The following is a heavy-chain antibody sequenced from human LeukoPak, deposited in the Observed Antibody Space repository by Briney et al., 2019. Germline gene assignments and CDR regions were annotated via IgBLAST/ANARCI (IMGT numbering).Heavy chain of an antibody. CDR2: INHSGST. CDR1: GFTFDDYG. J-gene: IGHJ6*03. Sequence: GSLRLSCAASGFTFDDYGMSWIRQPPGKGLEWIGEINHSGSTNYNPSLKSRVTISVDTSKNQFSLKLSSVTAADTAVYYCARGAVSVYYYYYMDVWGKGTTVTVSS. V-gene: IGHV4-34*01. CDR3: ARGAVSVYYYYYMDV.